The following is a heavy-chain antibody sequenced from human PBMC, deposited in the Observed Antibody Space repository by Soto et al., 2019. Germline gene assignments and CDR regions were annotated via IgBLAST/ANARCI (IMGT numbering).Heavy chain of an antibody. CDR2: INAGNGNT. D-gene: IGHD1-1*01. V-gene: IGHV1-3*01. J-gene: IGHJ3*02. CDR3: ARDLWNDVAFDI. CDR1: GYTFTSYA. Sequence: ASVKVSCKASGYTFTSYAMHWVRQAPGQRLEWMGWINAGNGNTKYSQKFQGRVTITRDTSASTAYMELSSLRSEDTAVYYCARDLWNDVAFDIWGQGTMVTVSS.